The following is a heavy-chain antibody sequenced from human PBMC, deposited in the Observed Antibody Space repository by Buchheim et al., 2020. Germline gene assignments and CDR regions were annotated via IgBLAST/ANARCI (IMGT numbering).Heavy chain of an antibody. Sequence: EVQLLESGGGLVQPGGSLRLSCAASGFTFSSYAMNWVRQAPGKGLEWVSTISGSGNTTYYADSVKVRFTISRDNSKNTLYLQMNSLKTEDTAVYYCTTDQAYQLLFPPFDYWGQGTL. CDR1: GFTFSSYA. CDR2: ISGSGNTT. V-gene: IGHV3-23*01. J-gene: IGHJ4*02. D-gene: IGHD2-2*01. CDR3: TTDQAYQLLFPPFDY.